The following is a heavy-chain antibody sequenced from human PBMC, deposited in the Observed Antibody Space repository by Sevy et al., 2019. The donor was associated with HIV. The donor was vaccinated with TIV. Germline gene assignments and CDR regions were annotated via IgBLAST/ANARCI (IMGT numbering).Heavy chain of an antibody. CDR2: INSDGSST. J-gene: IGHJ3*02. D-gene: IGHD3-22*01. V-gene: IGHV3-74*01. CDR3: ARPYDSSGYYVYAFDI. Sequence: GGSLRLSCAASGFAFSSYWMHWVRQTPGKGLVWVSRINSDGSSTSYADSVKGRFTISRDNAKKTLYLQMNSLRAEDTAVYYCARPYDSSGYYVYAFDIWGQGTMVTVSS. CDR1: GFAFSSYW.